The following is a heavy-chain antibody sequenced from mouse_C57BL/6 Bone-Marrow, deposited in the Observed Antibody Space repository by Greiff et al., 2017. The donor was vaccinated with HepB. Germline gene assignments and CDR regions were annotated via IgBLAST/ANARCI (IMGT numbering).Heavy chain of an antibody. J-gene: IGHJ3*01. V-gene: IGHV7-1*01. CDR2: SRNKANDYTT. Sequence: EVMLVDSGGGLVQSGRSLRLSCATSGFTFSDFYMEWVRQAPGKGLEWIAASRNKANDYTTEYSASVKGRFIVSRDTSQSILYLQMNALRAEDTAIYYCARDEKGSWFAYWGQGTLVTVSA. CDR3: ARDEKGSWFAY. CDR1: GFTFSDFY.